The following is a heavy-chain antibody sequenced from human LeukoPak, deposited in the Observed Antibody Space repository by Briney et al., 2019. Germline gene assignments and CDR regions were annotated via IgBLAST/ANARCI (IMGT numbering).Heavy chain of an antibody. CDR3: ARAVTYYYDSSGDYHDAFDI. J-gene: IGHJ3*02. D-gene: IGHD3-22*01. CDR2: TYYSGST. V-gene: IGHV4-61*01. Sequence: SETLSLTCTASGGSVSSGSYYWSWIRQPPGKGLECIGYTYYSGSTNYNPSLKSRVTISVDTSKNQFSLKLSSVTAADTAVYYCARAVTYYYDSSGDYHDAFDIWGQGTMVTVSS. CDR1: GGSVSSGSYY.